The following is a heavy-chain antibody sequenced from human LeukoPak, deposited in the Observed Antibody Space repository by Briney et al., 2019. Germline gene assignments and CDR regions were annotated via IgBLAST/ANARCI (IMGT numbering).Heavy chain of an antibody. CDR1: GSSISSGSYY. CDR3: ARAVHGAGHLFDY. CDR2: IYTSGST. D-gene: IGHD1-26*01. J-gene: IGHJ4*02. Sequence: SETLSLTCTVSGSSISSGSYYWSWIRQPAGKGLEWIGRIYTSGSTNYNPSLKSRVTISVDTSKNQFSLKLSSVTAADTAVYYCARAVHGAGHLFDYWGQGTLVTVSS. V-gene: IGHV4-61*02.